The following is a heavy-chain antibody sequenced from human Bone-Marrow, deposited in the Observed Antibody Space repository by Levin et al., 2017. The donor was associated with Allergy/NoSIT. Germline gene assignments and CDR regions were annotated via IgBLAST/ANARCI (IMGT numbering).Heavy chain of an antibody. CDR1: GFTFSDHY. J-gene: IGHJ6*02. V-gene: IGHV3-72*01. CDR3: VRTPPPNPSPYGMDV. D-gene: IGHD6-6*01. Sequence: PGGSLRLSCAASGFTFSDHYMDWVRQAPGKGLEWVGRTRDKAHSDTTEYAASVKGRFTISRDDSKNSLYLQMNSLKTEDTAVYYCVRTPPPNPSPYGMDVWGQGTTVTVSS. CDR2: TRDKAHSDTT.